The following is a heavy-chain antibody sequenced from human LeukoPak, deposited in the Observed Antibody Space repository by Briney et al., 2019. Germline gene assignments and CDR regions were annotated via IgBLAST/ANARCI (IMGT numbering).Heavy chain of an antibody. V-gene: IGHV3-48*03. CDR2: IGSSGIII. Sequence: GGSLRLSCAASGFTFGSYEMNWVRQAPGKGLEWVSYIGSSGIIIHYADSVKGRFTISRDNAKNSLYLQMNSLRAEDTAVYYCAELGITMIGGVWGKGTTVTISS. CDR3: AELGITMIGGV. D-gene: IGHD3-10*02. J-gene: IGHJ6*04. CDR1: GFTFGSYE.